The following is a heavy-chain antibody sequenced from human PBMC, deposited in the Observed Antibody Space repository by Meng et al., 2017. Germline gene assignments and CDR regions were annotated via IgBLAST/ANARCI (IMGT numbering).Heavy chain of an antibody. J-gene: IGHJ4*02. CDR3: ARDRPDYYDSSGYYIDGVGFDY. CDR2: INPSGGST. D-gene: IGHD3-22*01. CDR1: GYTFTGYY. Sequence: ASVKVSCKASGYTFTGYYMHWVRQAPGQGLEWMGIINPSGGSTSYAQKFQGRVTMTRDTSTSTVYMELSSLRSEDTAVYYCARDRPDYYDSSGYYIDGVGFDYWGQGTLVTVSS. V-gene: IGHV1-46*01.